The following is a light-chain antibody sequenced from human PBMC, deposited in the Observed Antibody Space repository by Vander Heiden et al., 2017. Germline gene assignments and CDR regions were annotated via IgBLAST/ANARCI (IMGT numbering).Light chain of an antibody. CDR1: NIGSRS. J-gene: IGLJ2*01. V-gene: IGLV3-21*02. Sequence: SSVLTPPPSVPVAPGQTARITCGGNNIGSRSVHWYQQKSGQAPVLVVYDDSDRSSGIPERFSGSNSGNTATLTISGVEAGDEADYYCQVWDSSGDHVIFGGGIKLTVL. CDR2: DDS. CDR3: QVWDSSGDHVI.